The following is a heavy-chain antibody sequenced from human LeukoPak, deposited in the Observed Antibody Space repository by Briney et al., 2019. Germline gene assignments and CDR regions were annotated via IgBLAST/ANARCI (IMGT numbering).Heavy chain of an antibody. V-gene: IGHV3-23*01. CDR2: ISGSGGST. J-gene: IGHJ6*03. D-gene: IGHD1-14*01. Sequence: GGSLRLSCAASGFTFSSYAMSWVRQAPGKGLEWVSAISGSGGSTYYADSVKGRFTISRDNSKNTLYLQMNSLRAEDTAVYYCAKSRKVPPLRYYMDVWGKGTTVTVSS. CDR1: GFTFSSYA. CDR3: AKSRKVPPLRYYMDV.